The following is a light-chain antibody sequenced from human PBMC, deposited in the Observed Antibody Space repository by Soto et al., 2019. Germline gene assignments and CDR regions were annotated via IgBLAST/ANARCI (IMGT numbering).Light chain of an antibody. CDR2: DAS. J-gene: IGKJ1*01. CDR3: QQYGSSPRT. Sequence: EIVLTQSPGTLSLSPGERATLSCRASQSVSNNYLAWYQQKPGQAPRLLIYDASNRATGIPARFSGSGSGTEFSLTISRLEPEDFAVYYCQQYGSSPRTFGQGTKVDIK. V-gene: IGKV3-20*01. CDR1: QSVSNNY.